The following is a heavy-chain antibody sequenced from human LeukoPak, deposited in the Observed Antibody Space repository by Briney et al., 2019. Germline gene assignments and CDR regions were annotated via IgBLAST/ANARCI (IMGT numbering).Heavy chain of an antibody. V-gene: IGHV1-2*04. CDR2: INPNSGGT. CDR3: ARNYYGSGSYLSFDY. Sequence: GASVKVSCKASGYTFTGYYMDWVRQAPGQGLEWMGWINPNSGGTNYAQKFQGWVTMTRDTSISTAYMELSRLRSDDTAVYYCARNYYGSGSYLSFDYWGQGTLVTVSS. D-gene: IGHD3-10*01. J-gene: IGHJ4*02. CDR1: GYTFTGYY.